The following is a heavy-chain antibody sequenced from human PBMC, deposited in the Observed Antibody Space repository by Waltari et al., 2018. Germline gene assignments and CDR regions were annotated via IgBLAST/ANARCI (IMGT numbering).Heavy chain of an antibody. J-gene: IGHJ5*01. D-gene: IGHD5-18*01. CDR3: ARGRRRNGYNFDF. V-gene: IGHV4-39*07. CDR2: IYYSCST. CDR1: GDSFSSTYYY. Sequence: QLQMQESGPGLVSPSEAQSLTCTVSGDSFSSTYYYWAWIRQAPGKGLEWIASIYYSCSTDYNPSLKSRVTISVDTSKNQFSLRVNAVTAADTAVYYCARGRRRNGYNFDFWGQGTLVTVSS.